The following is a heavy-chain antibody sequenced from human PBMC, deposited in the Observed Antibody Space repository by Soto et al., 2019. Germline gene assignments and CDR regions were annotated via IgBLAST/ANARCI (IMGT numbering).Heavy chain of an antibody. J-gene: IGHJ6*02. CDR3: ARQQLITYYNALDV. Sequence: QVQLQESGPGLVKPSDTLSLNCTVSGGSISGYYWSWIRQPPGKGLEDIGYIYFRGSTNYNPPLKSRVTMSVDTSRNLFSLKVNSVAAADTAVYYCARQQLITYYNALDVWGQGTTVTVSS. CDR1: GGSISGYY. CDR2: IYFRGST. V-gene: IGHV4-59*07. D-gene: IGHD6-13*01.